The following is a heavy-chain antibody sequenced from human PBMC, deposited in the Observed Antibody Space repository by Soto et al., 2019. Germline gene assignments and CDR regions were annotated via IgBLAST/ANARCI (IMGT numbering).Heavy chain of an antibody. V-gene: IGHV6-1*01. J-gene: IGHJ3*01. Sequence: PSQTLSLTCAISGDSVSNNIAAWNWIRQSPSRGLEWLGRTFYRSKWYNDYAVSVKGRVTINPDTSKNQFSLELNSVTPEDTAVFFCARGIWCTYDYGAFDVWGQGTMVTVS. D-gene: IGHD3-16*01. CDR2: TFYRSKWYN. CDR1: GDSVSNNIAA. CDR3: ARGIWCTYDYGAFDV.